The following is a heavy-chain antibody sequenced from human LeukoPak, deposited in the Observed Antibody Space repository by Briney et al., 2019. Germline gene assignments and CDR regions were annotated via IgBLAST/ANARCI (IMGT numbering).Heavy chain of an antibody. V-gene: IGHV3-30-3*01. D-gene: IGHD3-3*02. CDR2: IASDGSHT. CDR3: ARERQDIFLHAGAFDI. J-gene: IGHJ3*02. Sequence: GGSLRLSCAASGFTFSTYFMHWVRQAPGKGLEWVADIASDGSHTFYVESVKGRFTISRDNSKNTLYLQMNSLRAEDTAVYFCARERQDIFLHAGAFDIWAQGTMVTVS. CDR1: GFTFSTYF.